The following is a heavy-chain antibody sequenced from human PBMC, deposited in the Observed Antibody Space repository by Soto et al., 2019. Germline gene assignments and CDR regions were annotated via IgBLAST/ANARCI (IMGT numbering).Heavy chain of an antibody. CDR1: GGSISSGGYS. CDR3: ARGSVPLRFPSTFDY. D-gene: IGHD4-17*01. CDR2: IYHSGST. Sequence: QLQLQESGSGLVKPSQTLSLTCAVSGGSISSGGYSWSWIRQPPGKGLEWIGYIYHSGSTYYNPSLKSRVTISVDRSKNQFSLKLSSVTAADTAVYYCARGSVPLRFPSTFDYWGQGTLVTVSS. V-gene: IGHV4-30-2*01. J-gene: IGHJ4*02.